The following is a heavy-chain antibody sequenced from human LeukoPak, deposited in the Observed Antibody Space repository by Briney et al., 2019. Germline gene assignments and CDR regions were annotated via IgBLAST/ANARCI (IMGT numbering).Heavy chain of an antibody. CDR2: IRSKANSYAT. CDR3: TRHSSSWYEKTDAFDI. Sequence: PGGSLRLSCAASGFTFSGSAMHWVRQASGKGLEWVGRIRSKANSYATAYAASVKGRFTISRDDSKNTAYLQMNSLKTEDTAVYYCTRHSSSWYEKTDAFDIWGQGTMVTVSS. V-gene: IGHV3-73*01. CDR1: GFTFSGSA. D-gene: IGHD6-13*01. J-gene: IGHJ3*02.